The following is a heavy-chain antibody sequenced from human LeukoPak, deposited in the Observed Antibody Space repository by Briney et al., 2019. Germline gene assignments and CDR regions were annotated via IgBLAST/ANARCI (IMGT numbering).Heavy chain of an antibody. D-gene: IGHD6-19*01. Sequence: SETLSLTCTVSGGSISSGGYYWSWIRQPPGKGLEWIGEINHSGSTNYNPSLKSRVTISVDTSKNQFSLKLSSVTAADTAVYYCARDSSGWGIKNWFDPWGQGTLVTVSS. CDR1: GGSISSGGYY. CDR3: ARDSSGWGIKNWFDP. V-gene: IGHV4-39*07. CDR2: INHSGST. J-gene: IGHJ5*02.